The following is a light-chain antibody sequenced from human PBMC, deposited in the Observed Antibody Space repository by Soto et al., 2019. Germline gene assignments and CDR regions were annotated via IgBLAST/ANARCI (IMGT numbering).Light chain of an antibody. J-gene: IGKJ4*01. CDR1: QSISRY. Sequence: DIQMTQSPSSLSASVGDRVTITCRASQSISRYLNWYQQKPGKAPNLLIYVASSLQSEVPSRFSGSGSGTDFTLTITSLEPEDFAVYYCQQRSNWPLTFGGGTKVDIK. V-gene: IGKV1-39*01. CDR2: VAS. CDR3: QQRSNWPLT.